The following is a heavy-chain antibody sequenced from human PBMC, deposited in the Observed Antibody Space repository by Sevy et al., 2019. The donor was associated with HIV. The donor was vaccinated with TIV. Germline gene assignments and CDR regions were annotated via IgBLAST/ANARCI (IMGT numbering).Heavy chain of an antibody. CDR1: GFTFSSYS. J-gene: IGHJ4*02. V-gene: IGHV3-21*01. CDR2: ISSSSSYI. Sequence: GGSLRLSCAASGFTFSSYSMNWVRQAPGKGLEWVSSISSSSSYIYYAHSVKGRFTISRDNAKNSLYLQMNSLRAEDTAVYYCARDFSADYWGQGTLVTVSS. CDR3: ARDFSADY.